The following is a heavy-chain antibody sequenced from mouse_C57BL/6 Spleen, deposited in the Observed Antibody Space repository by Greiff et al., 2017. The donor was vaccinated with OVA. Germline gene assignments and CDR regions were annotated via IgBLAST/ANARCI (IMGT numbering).Heavy chain of an antibody. CDR3: ARGDDGPAWFAY. CDR2: ISDGGSYT. J-gene: IGHJ3*01. CDR1: GFTFSSYA. D-gene: IGHD2-3*01. Sequence: EVNVVESGGGLVKPGGSLKLSCAASGFTFSSYAMSWVRQTPEKRLEWVATISDGGSYTYYPDNVKGRFTISRDNAKNNLYLQMSHLKSEDTAMYYCARGDDGPAWFAYWGQGTLVTVSA. V-gene: IGHV5-4*03.